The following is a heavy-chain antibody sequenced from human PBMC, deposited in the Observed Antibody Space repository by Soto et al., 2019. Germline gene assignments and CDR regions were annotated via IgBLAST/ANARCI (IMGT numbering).Heavy chain of an antibody. CDR1: GYTFISYY. CDR3: ARDGLMITFGGEGYFDY. J-gene: IGHJ4*02. CDR2: INPSGGST. D-gene: IGHD3-16*01. Sequence: QVQLVQSGAEVKKPGASVKVSCKASGYTFISYYMHWVRQAPGQGLEWMGIINPSGGSTSYAQKFQGRVTMTRDPSTSTVYMELSSLRSEDTAVYYCARDGLMITFGGEGYFDYWGQGTLVTVSS. V-gene: IGHV1-46*01.